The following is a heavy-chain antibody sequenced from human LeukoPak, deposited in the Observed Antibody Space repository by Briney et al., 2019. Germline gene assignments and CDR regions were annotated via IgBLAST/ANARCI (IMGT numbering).Heavy chain of an antibody. J-gene: IGHJ4*02. CDR1: GYTFTSYY. D-gene: IGHD3-10*01. CDR2: ISAYNGNT. V-gene: IGHV1-18*04. CDR3: ARSPMVRGVIQYYFDY. Sequence: ASVKVSCKASGYTFTSYYMHWVRQAPGQGLEWMGWISAYNGNTNYAQKLQGRVTMTTDTSTSTAYMELRSLRSDDTAVYYCARSPMVRGVIQYYFDYWGQGTLVTVSS.